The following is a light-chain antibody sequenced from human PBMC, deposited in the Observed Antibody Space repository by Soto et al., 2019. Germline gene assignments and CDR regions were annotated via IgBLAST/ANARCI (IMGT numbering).Light chain of an antibody. Sequence: EIVMTQSPSTVSVSPGERATLSCRASQSVGNYLAWFQQRPGQAPRLLLYDASARANDVPARFSVSGSGTEFTLTISSLQSDEFAVYFCQQYNDWPHTFGQGTKLDIK. J-gene: IGKJ2*01. V-gene: IGKV3-15*01. CDR2: DAS. CDR1: QSVGNY. CDR3: QQYNDWPHT.